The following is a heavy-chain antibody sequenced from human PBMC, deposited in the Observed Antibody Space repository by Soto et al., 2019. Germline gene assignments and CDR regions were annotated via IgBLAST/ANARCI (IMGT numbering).Heavy chain of an antibody. Sequence: QVQLVQSGAEVKKPGASVKVSCKASGYTFTSYAMHWVRQAPGRRLEWMGWINADSGNTKYSQKCQGRVAITRDTSASTAYMELSSLRSEDTAIYYCARDLTMVRGVIYYMDVWGKGTTVTVSS. CDR2: INADSGNT. J-gene: IGHJ6*03. D-gene: IGHD3-10*01. V-gene: IGHV1-3*01. CDR3: ARDLTMVRGVIYYMDV. CDR1: GYTFTSYA.